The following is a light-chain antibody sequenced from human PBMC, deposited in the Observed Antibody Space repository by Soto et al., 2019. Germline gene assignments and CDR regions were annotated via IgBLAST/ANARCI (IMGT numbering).Light chain of an antibody. CDR2: GAS. V-gene: IGKV3-20*01. CDR3: HPYSRSPPYT. J-gene: IGKJ2*01. CDR1: QSVSNND. Sequence: EIVLTQSPDTLSLSPGERATVSCRASQSVSNNDLAWYQQRPGQAPRLVLYGASTRPTGIPDRFSGSGSGTEFTLTISRLEPEDFAVYYCHPYSRSPPYTFGQGTKLDIK.